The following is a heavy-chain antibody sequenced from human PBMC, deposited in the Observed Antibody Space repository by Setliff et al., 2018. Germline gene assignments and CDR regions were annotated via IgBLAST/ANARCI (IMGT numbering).Heavy chain of an antibody. CDR1: GYTFTGYY. V-gene: IGHV1-2*04. CDR3: ATPRSGIIDAFDI. J-gene: IGHJ3*02. CDR2: INPNSGGT. Sequence: ASVKVSCKASGYTFTGYYMHWVRQAPGQGLEWMGWINPNSGGTNYAQKFQGWVTMTRDTSASTAYMELSSLRSEDTAVYYCATPRSGIIDAFDIWGQGTMVTVSS. D-gene: IGHD2-15*01.